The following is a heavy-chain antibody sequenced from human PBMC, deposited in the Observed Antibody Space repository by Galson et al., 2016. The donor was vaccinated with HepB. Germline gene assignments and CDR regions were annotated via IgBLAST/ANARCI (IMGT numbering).Heavy chain of an antibody. V-gene: IGHV1-46*01. CDR3: ARGYFGDYLAWFDP. Sequence: SVKVSCKASGYILTSYYMHWVRQAPGQGLEWMGMIYPSGRTTTYAQKFQGRVTMTSDTSTSTVYMELSSLRSDDTAVYYCARGYFGDYLAWFDPWGQGTPVTVSS. CDR2: IYPSGRTT. J-gene: IGHJ5*02. CDR1: GYILTSYY. D-gene: IGHD4-17*01.